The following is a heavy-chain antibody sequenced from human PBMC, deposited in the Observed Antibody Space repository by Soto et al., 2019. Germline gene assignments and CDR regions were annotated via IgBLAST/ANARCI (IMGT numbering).Heavy chain of an antibody. CDR3: ARDWVYSYRFYYGMDV. CDR2: IYTSGST. Sequence: SETLSLTCTVSGGSISSYYWSWIRQPAGKGLEWIGRIYTSGSTNYNPSLKSRVTMSVDTSKNQFSLKLSSVTAADTAVYYCARDWVYSYRFYYGMDVWSQWTTVTVSS. D-gene: IGHD5-18*01. CDR1: GGSISSYY. V-gene: IGHV4-4*07. J-gene: IGHJ6*02.